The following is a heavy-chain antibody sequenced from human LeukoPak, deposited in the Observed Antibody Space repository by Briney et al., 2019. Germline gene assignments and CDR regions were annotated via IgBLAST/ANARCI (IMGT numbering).Heavy chain of an antibody. D-gene: IGHD3-22*01. Sequence: ASVKVSCKASGYTFTSYGISWVRQAPGQGLEWMGWISAYNGNTNYAQKLQGRVTMTTDTSTSTAYMELRSLRSDDTAVYYCARVPYDSSGYYQYYFDYWGRGTLVTVSS. CDR2: ISAYNGNT. CDR1: GYTFTSYG. CDR3: ARVPYDSSGYYQYYFDY. J-gene: IGHJ4*02. V-gene: IGHV1-18*01.